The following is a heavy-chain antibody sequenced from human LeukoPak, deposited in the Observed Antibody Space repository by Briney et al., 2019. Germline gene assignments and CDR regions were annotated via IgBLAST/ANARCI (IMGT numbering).Heavy chain of an antibody. CDR3: ARSHPGTTVDAY. CDR1: GFTFSSYA. D-gene: IGHD6-19*01. Sequence: GGSLRLSCAASGFTFSSYAMSWVRQAPGKGLEWVSGISGSGGSTYYADSVKGRFTISRDNSKNTLYLQMDSLRAEDTAVYYCARSHPGTTVDAYWGQGTLVTVSS. CDR2: ISGSGGST. J-gene: IGHJ4*02. V-gene: IGHV3-23*01.